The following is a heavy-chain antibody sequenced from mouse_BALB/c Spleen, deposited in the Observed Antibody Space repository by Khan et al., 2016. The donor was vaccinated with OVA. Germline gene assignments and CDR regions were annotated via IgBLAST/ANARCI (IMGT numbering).Heavy chain of an antibody. CDR2: ISDGGSYT. Sequence: EVELVESGGGLVKPGGSLKLSCAASGFTFSDYYMYWVRQTPEKRLEWVATISDGGSYTYYPDSVKGRFTISRDDAKNNLYLQMSSLKSEDTAMYLCARGYYGSPFAYWGQGTLVTVSA. CDR1: GFTFSDYY. CDR3: ARGYYGSPFAY. V-gene: IGHV5-4*02. J-gene: IGHJ3*01. D-gene: IGHD2-1*01.